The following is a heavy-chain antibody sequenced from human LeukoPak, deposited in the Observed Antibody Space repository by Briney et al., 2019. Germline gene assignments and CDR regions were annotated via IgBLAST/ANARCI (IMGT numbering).Heavy chain of an antibody. D-gene: IGHD3-3*01. CDR3: ARVWRNDFWSGYGEYYFDY. CDR2: ISAYNGNT. V-gene: IGHV1-18*01. CDR1: GYTFTSYG. J-gene: IGHJ4*02. Sequence: ASVKVSRKASGYTFTSYGTSWVRQAPGQGLEWMGWISAYNGNTNYAQKLQGRVTMTTDTSTSTAYMELRSLRSDDTAVYYCARVWRNDFWSGYGEYYFDYWGQGTLVTVSS.